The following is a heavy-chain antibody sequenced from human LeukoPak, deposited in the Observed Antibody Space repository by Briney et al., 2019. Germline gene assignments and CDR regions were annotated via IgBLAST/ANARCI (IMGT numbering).Heavy chain of an antibody. D-gene: IGHD3-9*01. Sequence: KPSETLSLTCTVSGGSISSGSYYWSWIRQPAGKGLEWIGRIYTSGSTNYNPSLKSRVTISVDTSKNQFSLKLSSVTAADTAVYYCATSSDILTGYYLDAFDIWGQGTMVTVSS. CDR3: ATSSDILTGYYLDAFDI. CDR2: IYTSGST. CDR1: GGSISSGSYY. J-gene: IGHJ3*02. V-gene: IGHV4-61*02.